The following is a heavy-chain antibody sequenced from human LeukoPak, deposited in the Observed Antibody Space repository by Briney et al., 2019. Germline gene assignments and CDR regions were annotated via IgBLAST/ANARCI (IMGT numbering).Heavy chain of an antibody. V-gene: IGHV3-48*02. Sequence: PGGSLRLSCAASGFTFSSYSMNWVRQAPGKGLEWVSHITASGTAMFYADSVKGRFTISRDNAKNSLYLQMNSLRDEDTAVYYCAKSRGPSYDHFFDSWGQGTLVTVSS. J-gene: IGHJ4*02. D-gene: IGHD3-10*01. CDR2: ITASGTAM. CDR1: GFTFSSYS. CDR3: AKSRGPSYDHFFDS.